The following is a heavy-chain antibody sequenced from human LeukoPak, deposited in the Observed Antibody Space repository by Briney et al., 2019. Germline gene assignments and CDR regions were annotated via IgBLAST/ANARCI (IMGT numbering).Heavy chain of an antibody. Sequence: ASVKVSCKASGGTFSSYAISWVRQAPGQGLEWMGWISAYNGNTNYAQKLQGRVTMTTDTSTSTAYMELRSLRSDDTAVYYCARVAIVGATSLYYYGMDVWGQGTTVTVSS. V-gene: IGHV1-18*01. J-gene: IGHJ6*02. CDR3: ARVAIVGATSLYYYGMDV. D-gene: IGHD1-26*01. CDR1: GGTFSSYA. CDR2: ISAYNGNT.